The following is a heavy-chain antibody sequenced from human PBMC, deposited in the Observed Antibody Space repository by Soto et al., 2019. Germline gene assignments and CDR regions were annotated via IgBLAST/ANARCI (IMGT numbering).Heavy chain of an antibody. CDR1: GGTFSSYA. D-gene: IGHD3-22*01. CDR3: ARDPPYYYYDSSGYYEDAFDI. J-gene: IGHJ3*02. V-gene: IGHV1-69*06. CDR2: IIPIFGTA. Sequence: QVQLVQSGVEVKKPGSSVKVSGKAYGGTFSSYAISWVREAPGQGLEWMGGIIPIFGTANYAQKFQGRVTITADKSTSTAYMELSSLRSEDTAVYYCARDPPYYYYDSSGYYEDAFDIWGQGTMVTVSS.